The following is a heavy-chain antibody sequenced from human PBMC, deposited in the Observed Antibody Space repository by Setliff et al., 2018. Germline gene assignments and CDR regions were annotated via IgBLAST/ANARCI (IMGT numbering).Heavy chain of an antibody. CDR2: IPYDGSNQ. V-gene: IGHV3-30*02. CDR1: GFTFSSYG. D-gene: IGHD7-27*01. CDR3: VGDPPQSGYAFAI. J-gene: IGHJ3*02. Sequence: GESLKISCAASGFTFSSYGMHWVRQAPGRGLEWVGYIPYDGSNQFYPDSVKGRFTISRDNSKNTLYLQMNSLRVDDTAVYYCVGDPPQSGYAFAIWGQGTMVTVSS.